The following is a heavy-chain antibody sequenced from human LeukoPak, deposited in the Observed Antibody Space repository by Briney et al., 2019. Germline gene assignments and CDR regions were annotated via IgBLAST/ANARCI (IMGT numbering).Heavy chain of an antibody. Sequence: SETLSLTCTVSGGSISSYYWSWIRQPPGKGLEWIGYIYYSGSTNYNPSLKSRVTISVDTPKNQFSLKLSSVTAADTAVYYCARVDTIFGVVSRFDYWGQGTLVTVSS. CDR3: ARVDTIFGVVSRFDY. V-gene: IGHV4-59*01. D-gene: IGHD3-3*01. CDR2: IYYSGST. J-gene: IGHJ4*02. CDR1: GGSISSYY.